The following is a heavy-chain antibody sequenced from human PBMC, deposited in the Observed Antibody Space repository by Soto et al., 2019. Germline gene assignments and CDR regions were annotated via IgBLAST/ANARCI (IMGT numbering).Heavy chain of an antibody. D-gene: IGHD3-9*01. CDR2: ISGSGGST. CDR3: AKSDVLRYFDLSTNDY. Sequence: PGGNPRLSCAASGFTFSSYAMSCVRQAPGKGLEWVSAISGSGGSTYYADSVKGRFTISRDNSKNTLYLQMNSLRAEDTSVYYYAKSDVLRYFDLSTNDYWGQRTLL. V-gene: IGHV3-23*01. J-gene: IGHJ4*02. CDR1: GFTFSSYA.